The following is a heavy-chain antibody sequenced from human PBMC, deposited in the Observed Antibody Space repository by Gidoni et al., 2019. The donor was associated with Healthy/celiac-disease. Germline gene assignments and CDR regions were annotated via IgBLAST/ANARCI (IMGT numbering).Heavy chain of an antibody. D-gene: IGHD3-10*01. CDR2: IYYSGST. CDR1: DGSISSYY. CDR3: ARDFTWGSGRNGMDV. V-gene: IGHV4-59*01. J-gene: IGHJ6*02. Sequence: QVQLQESGPGLVKPSATLSLTCTVLDGSISSYYWIWIRQPPGKGLEWIGYIYYSGSTNYNPSLKSRVTISVDTSKNQFSLKLSSVTAADTAVYYCARDFTWGSGRNGMDVWGQGTTVTVSS.